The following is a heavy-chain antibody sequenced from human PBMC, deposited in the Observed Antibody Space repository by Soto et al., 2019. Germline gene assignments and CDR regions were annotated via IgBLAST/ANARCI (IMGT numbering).Heavy chain of an antibody. CDR3: ARKILGSTTRPESWYFDL. V-gene: IGHV3-23*01. D-gene: IGHD7-27*01. J-gene: IGHJ2*01. CDR2: SSGGGDAT. CDR1: GFTFINYA. Sequence: EVQLLESGGGLVQPGGSLRLSCAGSGFTFINYAMNWVRQAPGKGLEWVSSSSGGGDATFFPDSVRGRFTFSRDNSKNTVTLQMNSLGVEDTAVYYCARKILGSTTRPESWYFDLWGRGTLVTVSS.